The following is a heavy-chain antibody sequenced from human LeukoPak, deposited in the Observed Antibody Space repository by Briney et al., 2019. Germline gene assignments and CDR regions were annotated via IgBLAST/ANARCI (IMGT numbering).Heavy chain of an antibody. Sequence: GGSLRLSCAASGFIFSSYSMSWVRQAPGMGLEWVSVITGSGGNTYYTDSVKGRFTISKDNSKNTVYLQMSSLRVDDTAVYYCAKAASSSWPSYYYGMDVWGQGTTVTISS. CDR3: AKAASSSWPSYYYGMDV. CDR1: GFIFSSYS. D-gene: IGHD6-13*01. V-gene: IGHV3-23*01. J-gene: IGHJ6*02. CDR2: ITGSGGNT.